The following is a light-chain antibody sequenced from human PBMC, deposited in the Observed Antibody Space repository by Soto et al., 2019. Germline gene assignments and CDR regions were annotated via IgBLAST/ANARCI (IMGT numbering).Light chain of an antibody. J-gene: IGKJ2*01. CDR2: AAS. V-gene: IGKV1-8*01. CDR1: QGISSY. Sequence: AIRMTQSPSSFSASTGDRVTITCRASQGISSYLAWYQQEPGKAPKLLIYAASTLQSGVPSRFSGSGSGTDLTLTISCLQSEDFATYYCQQYYSYPPYTFGQGTKLEIK. CDR3: QQYYSYPPYT.